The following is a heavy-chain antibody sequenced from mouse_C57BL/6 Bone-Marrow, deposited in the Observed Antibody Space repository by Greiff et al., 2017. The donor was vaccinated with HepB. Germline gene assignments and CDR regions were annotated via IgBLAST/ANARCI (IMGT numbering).Heavy chain of an antibody. D-gene: IGHD1-1*01. CDR3: ASQRDGSSYWYFEV. Sequence: QVQLQQPGAELVRPGSSVKLSCKASGYTFTSYWMDWVKQRPGQGLEWIVNIYPSDSETHYNQKFKDKATLTVDKSSSTAYMQLSSLTSEDSAVYYCASQRDGSSYWYFEVWGRGTTGTVSS. CDR1: GYTFTSYW. CDR2: IYPSDSET. V-gene: IGHV1-61*01. J-gene: IGHJ1*03.